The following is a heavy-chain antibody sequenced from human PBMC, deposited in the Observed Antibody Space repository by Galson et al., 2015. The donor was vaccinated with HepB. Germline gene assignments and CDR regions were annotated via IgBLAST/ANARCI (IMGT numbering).Heavy chain of an antibody. CDR2: INAGNGNT. D-gene: IGHD6-19*01. J-gene: IGHJ4*02. CDR3: ARGSEYFDY. CDR1: GNTFSSYV. Sequence: SVKLSCKASGNTFSSYVMHWVRQAPGQRLEWMGWINAGNGNTRYSQRFQGRVTITRYTSANTAYMELSSLRSEDTAVYYCARGSEYFDYWGQGTLVTVSS. V-gene: IGHV1-3*01.